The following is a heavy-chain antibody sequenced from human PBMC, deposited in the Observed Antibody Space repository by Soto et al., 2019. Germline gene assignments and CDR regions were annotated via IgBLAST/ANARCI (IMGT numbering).Heavy chain of an antibody. D-gene: IGHD3-10*01. J-gene: IGHJ6*02. V-gene: IGHV5-10-1*01. CDR2: IDPSDSYT. Sequence: GESLKISCNGSGYSFTSYWISWVGQMPGKGLEWMGRIDPSDSYTNYSPSFQGHVTISADKSISTAYPQWSSLKASDTAMYYCARQGIAMVRGVNSDMDVWGQGTTVTVSS. CDR1: GYSFTSYW. CDR3: ARQGIAMVRGVNSDMDV.